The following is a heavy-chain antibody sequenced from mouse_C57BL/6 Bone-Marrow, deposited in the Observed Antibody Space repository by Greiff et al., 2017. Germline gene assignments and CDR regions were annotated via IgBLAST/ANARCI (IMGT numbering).Heavy chain of an antibody. V-gene: IGHV3-6*01. Sequence: EVKLLESGPGLVKPSPSLSLTCSVTGYSITSGYYWNWIRQFPGNKLEWMGYISYDGSNNYNPSLKNRISITRDTSKNQFFLKLNSVTTEDTATYYCARESSGLDYWGQGTTLTVSS. CDR3: ARESSGLDY. CDR1: GYSITSGYY. D-gene: IGHD3-2*02. CDR2: ISYDGSN. J-gene: IGHJ2*01.